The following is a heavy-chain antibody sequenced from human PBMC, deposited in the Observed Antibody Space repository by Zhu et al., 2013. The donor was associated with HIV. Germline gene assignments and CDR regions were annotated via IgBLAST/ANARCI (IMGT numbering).Heavy chain of an antibody. CDR1: GFTFGSSW. CDR3: TRDWVSGALDY. V-gene: IGHV3-7*01. CDR2: IEGGSTVT. J-gene: IGHJ4*02. D-gene: IGHD7-27*01. Sequence: EVQLLESGGGLVQSGGSLRLSCAASGFTFGSSWMTWVRQAPGKGLAFVASIEGGSTVTNYVESVKGRFTISRDNAKASLYLQMNRLTVDDTAVYYCTRDWVSGALDYWGQGVLVTVSS.